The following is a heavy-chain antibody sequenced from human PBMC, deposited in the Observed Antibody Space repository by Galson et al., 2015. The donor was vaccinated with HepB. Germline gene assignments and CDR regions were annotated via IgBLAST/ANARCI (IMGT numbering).Heavy chain of an antibody. J-gene: IGHJ3*02. Sequence: CAISGDSVSSNSAAWNWIRQSPSRGLEWLGRTYYRSKWYNDYAVSVKSRITINPDTSKNQFSLQLNSVTPEDTAVYCCARESSGYSSGWIHYDAFDIWGQGTMVTVSS. CDR1: GDSVSSNSAA. CDR2: TYYRSKWYN. V-gene: IGHV6-1*01. CDR3: ARESSGYSSGWIHYDAFDI. D-gene: IGHD6-19*01.